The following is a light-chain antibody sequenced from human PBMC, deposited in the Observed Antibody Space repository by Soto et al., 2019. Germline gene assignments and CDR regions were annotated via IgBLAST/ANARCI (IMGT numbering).Light chain of an antibody. CDR2: RNN. V-gene: IGLV1-47*01. Sequence: QSVLTQPPSASGTPGQGVTISFSGSSSNIGSNYVYWYQQLPGTAPKRLIYRNNQRPSGVPDLFSGSKSGTSASLAFSGRRSEDEADDYYGAWDCSLSGFLVFCAGTELTVL. CDR3: GAWDCSLSGFLV. CDR1: SSNIGSNY. J-gene: IGLJ3*02.